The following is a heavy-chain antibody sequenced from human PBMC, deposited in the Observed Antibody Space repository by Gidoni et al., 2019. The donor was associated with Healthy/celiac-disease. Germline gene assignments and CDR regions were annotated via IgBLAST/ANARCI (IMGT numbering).Heavy chain of an antibody. V-gene: IGHV3-11*01. CDR3: ARAGSGWYRNDY. J-gene: IGHJ4*02. Sequence: VQLVESGGGLVKPGSSLILSCSASGSPFSDYYMSWSRQAPGKGLEWVSYMRSSGSTIYYADSVKGRFTISRDNAKNSLYLQMNSWRAEDTAVYYCARAGSGWYRNDYWGQGTLVTVSS. CDR1: GSPFSDYY. D-gene: IGHD6-19*01. CDR2: MRSSGSTI.